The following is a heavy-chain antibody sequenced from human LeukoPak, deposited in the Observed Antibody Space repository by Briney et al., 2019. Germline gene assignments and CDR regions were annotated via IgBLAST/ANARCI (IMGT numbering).Heavy chain of an antibody. D-gene: IGHD6-19*01. Sequence: PSQTLSLTCTVSGGSISSGDYYWSWIRQPPGKGLEWIGYIYYSGSTYYNPSLKSRVTISVDTSKNQFSLKLSSVTAADTAVYYCAREGSSGWYAVRAVGYFDLWGRGTLVTVSS. CDR3: AREGSSGWYAVRAVGYFDL. CDR1: GGSISSGDYY. V-gene: IGHV4-30-4*01. J-gene: IGHJ2*01. CDR2: IYYSGST.